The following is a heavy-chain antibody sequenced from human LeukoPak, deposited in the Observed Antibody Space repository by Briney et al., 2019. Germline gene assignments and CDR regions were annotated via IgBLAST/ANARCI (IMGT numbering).Heavy chain of an antibody. Sequence: GGSLRLSCAASGFTFSSYAMHWVRQAPGKGLEWVAVISYDGSNKYYADSVKGRFTISRDNSKNTLYLQMNSLRAEDTAVYYCARGFGGVIAPLNYWGQGTLVTVSS. CDR2: ISYDGSNK. V-gene: IGHV3-30-3*01. D-gene: IGHD3-16*02. J-gene: IGHJ4*02. CDR3: ARGFGGVIAPLNY. CDR1: GFTFSSYA.